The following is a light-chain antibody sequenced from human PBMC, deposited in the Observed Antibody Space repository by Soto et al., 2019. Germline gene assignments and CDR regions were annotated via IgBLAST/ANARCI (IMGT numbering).Light chain of an antibody. CDR1: SSDVGGYDY. CDR3: SSFAGTNSPIL. J-gene: IGLJ3*02. Sequence: QSALTQPPSASGSPGQSVALSCTGASSDVGGYDYVSWYQQHPGKVPKLIIYEVSKRPSGVPDRVSGSKSGNTASLTVSGLQAEDEADYYCSSFAGTNSPILFGGGTKLTVL. CDR2: EVS. V-gene: IGLV2-8*01.